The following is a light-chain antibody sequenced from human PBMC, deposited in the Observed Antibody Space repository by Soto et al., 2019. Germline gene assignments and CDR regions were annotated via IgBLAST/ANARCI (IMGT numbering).Light chain of an antibody. Sequence: QSVLTQSPSASGTPGQRVTISCSGSRSNIGRNFVYWYQHVPGTAPRLLIQRNNERPSGVPDRFSGSKSGTSVSLAISGLRSDDEATYYCQSYDRSLSGYVFGSGTKLTVL. CDR2: RNN. J-gene: IGLJ1*01. CDR3: QSYDRSLSGYV. V-gene: IGLV1-47*01. CDR1: RSNIGRNF.